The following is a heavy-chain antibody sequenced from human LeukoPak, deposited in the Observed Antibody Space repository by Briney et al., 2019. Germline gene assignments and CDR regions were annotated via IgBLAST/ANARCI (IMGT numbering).Heavy chain of an antibody. J-gene: IGHJ3*02. CDR2: TWYDGSNN. CDR3: ARDRYFGSDGFDI. D-gene: IGHD3-10*01. CDR1: GFSLSEHG. Sequence: RGSPRLSCAASGFSLSEHGMHWVRPAPRKRPEWVTVTWYDGSNNHYADSVKGRFTISRDNSKNTVFLEMNSLRAEDTAVYHCARDRYFGSDGFDIWGPGTMVIVSS. V-gene: IGHV3-33*01.